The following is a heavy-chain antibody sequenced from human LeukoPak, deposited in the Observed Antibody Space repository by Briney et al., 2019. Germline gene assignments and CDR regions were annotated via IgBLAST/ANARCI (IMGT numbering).Heavy chain of an antibody. CDR3: ARVPLKNCGGDCPFFDY. CDR1: GGSISSGDYY. J-gene: IGHJ4*02. D-gene: IGHD2-21*02. V-gene: IGHV4-30-4*01. Sequence: PSQTLSLTCTVSGGSISSGDYYWSWLRQPPGKGLEWIGYIYYSGSTYYNPSLKSRVTISVDTSKNQFSLKLSSVIAADTAVYYCARVPLKNCGGDCPFFDYWGQGTLVTVSS. CDR2: IYYSGST.